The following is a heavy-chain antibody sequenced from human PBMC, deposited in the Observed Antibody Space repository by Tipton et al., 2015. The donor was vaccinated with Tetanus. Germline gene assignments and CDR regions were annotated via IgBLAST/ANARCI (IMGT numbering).Heavy chain of an antibody. CDR1: GGAFRYSH. D-gene: IGHD3-10*01. Sequence: TLSLTCAFYGGAFRYSHWKWLRQPPGEGVGGGWGISHRGSTNYNPSLKSRVTISVDTSKNRFSLKLSSVTAADTAVYYCARHNRVLWFGELSDAFDIWGQGTMVTVSS. CDR2: ISHRGST. J-gene: IGHJ3*02. CDR3: ARHNRVLWFGELSDAFDI. V-gene: IGHV4-34*01.